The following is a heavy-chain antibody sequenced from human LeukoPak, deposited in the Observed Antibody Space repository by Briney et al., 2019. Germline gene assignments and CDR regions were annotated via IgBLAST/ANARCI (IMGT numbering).Heavy chain of an antibody. CDR2: INPSGGST. CDR1: GYTFTSYY. D-gene: IGHD3-9*01. CDR3: ARARARRYFDWLLIY. J-gene: IGHJ4*02. V-gene: IGHV1-46*01. Sequence: ASVKVSCKASGYTFTSYYMHWVRRAPGQGLEWMGIINPSGGSTSYAQKFQGRVTMTRDTSTSTVYMELSSLRSEDTAVYYCARARARRYFDWLLIYWGQGTLVTVSS.